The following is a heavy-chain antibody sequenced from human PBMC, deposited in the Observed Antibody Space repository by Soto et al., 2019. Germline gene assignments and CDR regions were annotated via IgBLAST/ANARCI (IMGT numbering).Heavy chain of an antibody. J-gene: IGHJ4*02. CDR3: ATGVIWIGYFTVDS. V-gene: IGHV1-69*01. Sequence: QVLLVQSGAAVKKPGSSVKISCKASGGSFGNSAINWVRQTPGQGLEWLGGFIPVYRTLNYAQKFQGRVTITADESTGTAYMTLNSLASNDTAVYYCATGVIWIGYFTVDSWGQGTRVTVSS. D-gene: IGHD3-3*01. CDR1: GGSFGNSA. CDR2: FIPVYRTL.